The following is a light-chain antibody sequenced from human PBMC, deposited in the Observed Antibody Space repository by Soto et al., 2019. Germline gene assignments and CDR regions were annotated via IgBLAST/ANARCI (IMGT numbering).Light chain of an antibody. CDR2: EVS. CDR1: QSLVHSDGNTY. Sequence: DIVLTQTPLSSPVTLGQPASISCRSSQSLVHSDGNTYLNWLQQRPGQPPRLLIYEVSNRFSGVPARFRGSGAGTDFTLEISRVEAEDVGVYYCMQTTQFPLTFGGGTKVEIK. CDR3: MQTTQFPLT. J-gene: IGKJ4*01. V-gene: IGKV2-24*01.